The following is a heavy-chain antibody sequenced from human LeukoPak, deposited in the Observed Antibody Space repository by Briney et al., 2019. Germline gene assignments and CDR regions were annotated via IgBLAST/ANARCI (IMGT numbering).Heavy chain of an antibody. Sequence: GGSLRLSCAASGFTFRSYGMSWVRQAPGKGLEWVSAISGRGVRTYHAASVKGRFTISRDNSKNTLYLEMNTLRAEDTAVYYCAKGRDYGDYGVDYWGHGTLVTASS. J-gene: IGHJ4*01. CDR3: AKGRDYGDYGVDY. CDR2: ISGRGVRT. D-gene: IGHD4-17*01. CDR1: GFTFRSYG. V-gene: IGHV3-23*01.